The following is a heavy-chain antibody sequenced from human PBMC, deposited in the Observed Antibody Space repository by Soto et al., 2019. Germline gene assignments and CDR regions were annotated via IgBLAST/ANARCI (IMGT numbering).Heavy chain of an antibody. CDR2: MNPNSGNT. V-gene: IGHV1-8*01. CDR3: ARDSLGYCNSTSSYGGVYYYYYMGV. Sequence: QVQLVQSGAEVKKPGASVKVSCKASGYTFTSYDINWVRQATGQGLEWMGWMNPNSGNTGYAQKFQGRVTMTRNTSISTAYMDLSSLRSEDTAVYYCARDSLGYCNSTSSYGGVYYYYYMGVWGKGTTVTVSS. D-gene: IGHD2-2*01. J-gene: IGHJ6*03. CDR1: GYTFTSYD.